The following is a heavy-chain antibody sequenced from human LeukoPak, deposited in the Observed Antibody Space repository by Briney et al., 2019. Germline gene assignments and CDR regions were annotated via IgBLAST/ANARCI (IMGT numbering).Heavy chain of an antibody. CDR3: AKRGGMYPAHYFDY. V-gene: IGHV3-23*01. CDR1: GFTFSSYW. CDR2: ISGSGGST. Sequence: TGGSLRLSCAASGFTFSSYWMSWVRQAPGKGLEWVSAISGSGGSTYYADSVKGRFTISRDNSKNTLYLQMNSLRAEDTAVYYCAKRGGMYPAHYFDYWGQGTLVTVSS. J-gene: IGHJ4*02. D-gene: IGHD6-13*01.